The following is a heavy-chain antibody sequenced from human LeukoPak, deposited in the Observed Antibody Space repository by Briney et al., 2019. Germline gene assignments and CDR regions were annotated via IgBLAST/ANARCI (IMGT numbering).Heavy chain of an antibody. D-gene: IGHD4-11*01. J-gene: IGHJ4*02. V-gene: IGHV3-53*05. CDR3: AREGVRVLLKGVTVYSKAGEGDY. CDR1: GFTVSSNY. CDR2: IYSGGST. Sequence: GGSLRLSCAASGFTVSSNYMSWVRQAPGKGLEWVSVIYSGGSTYYADSVKGRFTISRDNSKNTLYLQMNSLRSDDTAVYYCAREGVRVLLKGVTVYSKAGEGDYWGQGTLVTVSS.